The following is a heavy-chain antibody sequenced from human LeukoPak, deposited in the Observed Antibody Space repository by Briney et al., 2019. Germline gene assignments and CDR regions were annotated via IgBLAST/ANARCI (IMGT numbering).Heavy chain of an antibody. CDR1: GFTFSSYW. CDR3: ARALNGDGYNFDYFDY. V-gene: IGHV3-7*01. Sequence: PGGSLRLSCVASGFTFSSYWMSWVRQAPGKGLEWVANIKQDGSEKYYVDSVKGRFTISRDNAKNSLYLQMNSLRAEDTAVYYCARALNGDGYNFDYFDYWGQGTLVTVSS. D-gene: IGHD5-24*01. CDR2: IKQDGSEK. J-gene: IGHJ4*02.